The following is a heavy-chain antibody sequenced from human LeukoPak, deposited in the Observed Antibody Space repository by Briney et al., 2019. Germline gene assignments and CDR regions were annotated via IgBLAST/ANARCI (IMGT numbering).Heavy chain of an antibody. CDR1: GGSISSYY. CDR2: IYYSGST. V-gene: IGHV4-59*01. D-gene: IGHD2-2*01. CDR3: ARSPQYQLLFPFDY. Sequence: ETLSLTCSVSGGSISSYYWSWIRQPPGKGLEWIGYIYYSGSTNYNPSLKSRVTISVDTSKNQFSLKLSSVTAADTAVYYCARSPQYQLLFPFDYWGQGTLVTVSS. J-gene: IGHJ4*02.